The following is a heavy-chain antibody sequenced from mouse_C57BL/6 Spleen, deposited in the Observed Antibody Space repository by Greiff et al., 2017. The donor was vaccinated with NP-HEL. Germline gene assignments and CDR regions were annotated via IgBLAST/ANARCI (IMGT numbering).Heavy chain of an antibody. D-gene: IGHD1-1*01. J-gene: IGHJ2*01. CDR1: GYTFTDYY. CDR3: ASGTVVEGGY. V-gene: IGHV1-19*01. Sequence: DVKLQESGPVLVKPGASVKMSCKASGYTFTDYYMNWVKQSHGKSLEWIGVINPYNGGTSYNQKFKGKATLTVDKSSSTAYMELNSLTSEDSAVYYCASGTVVEGGYWGQGTTLTVSS. CDR2: INPYNGGT.